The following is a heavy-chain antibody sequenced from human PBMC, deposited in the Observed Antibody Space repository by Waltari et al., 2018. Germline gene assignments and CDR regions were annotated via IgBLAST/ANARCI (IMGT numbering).Heavy chain of an antibody. D-gene: IGHD4-4*01. CDR3: ASYRPVTTVPTPYYYMDV. CDR2: IIPIFGPA. J-gene: IGHJ6*03. Sequence: QVQLVQSGAEVKKPGSSVKVSCKASGGTFSSYAIRWVRQAPGHGLEWMGGIIPIFGPANYVQKFRARVTITADESTSTAYMELSSLRSEDTAVYYCASYRPVTTVPTPYYYMDVWGKGTTVTISS. V-gene: IGHV1-69*12. CDR1: GGTFSSYA.